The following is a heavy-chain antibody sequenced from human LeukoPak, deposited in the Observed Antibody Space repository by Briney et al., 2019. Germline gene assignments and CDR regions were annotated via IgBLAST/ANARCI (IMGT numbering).Heavy chain of an antibody. CDR3: ARAAAAGTEAFDI. Sequence: SETLSLTCSVSGGSISSYYWSWLRQPAGKGLEWIGYIYYSGSTNYNPSLKSRVTISVDTSKNQFSLKLSSVTAADTAVYYCARAAAAGTEAFDIWGQGTMVTVSS. D-gene: IGHD6-13*01. V-gene: IGHV4-59*01. CDR2: IYYSGST. CDR1: GGSISSYY. J-gene: IGHJ3*02.